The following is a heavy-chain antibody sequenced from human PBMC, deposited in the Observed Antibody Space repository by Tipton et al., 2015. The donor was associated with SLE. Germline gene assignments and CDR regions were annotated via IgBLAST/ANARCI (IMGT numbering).Heavy chain of an antibody. D-gene: IGHD1-26*01. CDR3: ARQDTFSGSFDN. CDR1: GGSISGSDFY. V-gene: IGHV4-39*01. CDR2: IFYSGTT. J-gene: IGHJ4*02. Sequence: LRLSCTVSGGSISGSDFYWGWIRQPPGKGLEWVGTIFYSGTTFYNPSLKSRVTMSVDPSKNQFSLRLNSVTAADTAVYYCARQDTFSGSFDNWGQGTLVTVSS.